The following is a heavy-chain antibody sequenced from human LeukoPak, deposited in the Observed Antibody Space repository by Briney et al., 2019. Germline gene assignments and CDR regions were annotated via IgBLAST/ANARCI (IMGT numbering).Heavy chain of an antibody. D-gene: IGHD6-6*01. V-gene: IGHV1-2*04. J-gene: IGHJ6*02. CDR1: GYTFTGYY. CDR3: ARLPLRSIAVGYYGMDV. CDR2: INPNSGGT. Sequence: ASVKVSCKASGYTFTGYYMHWVRQAPGQGLEWMGWINPNSGGTNYAQKFQGWVTMTRDTSISTAYMELSRLRSDDTAVYYCARLPLRSIAVGYYGMDVWGQGTTVTVSS.